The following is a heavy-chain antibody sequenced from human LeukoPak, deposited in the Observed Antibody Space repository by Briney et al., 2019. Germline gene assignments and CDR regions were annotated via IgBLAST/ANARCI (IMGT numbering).Heavy chain of an antibody. CDR3: ARENEDYDYVWGSYMTTFDY. CDR2: ISSSGSTI. CDR1: GFTFSDYY. D-gene: IGHD3-16*01. Sequence: GGSLRLSCAASGFTFSDYYMSWIRQAPGKGLEWVSYISSSGSTIYYADSVKGRFTISRDNAKNSLYLQMNSLRAEDTAVYYCARENEDYDYVWGSYMTTFDYWGQGTLVTVSS. J-gene: IGHJ4*02. V-gene: IGHV3-11*01.